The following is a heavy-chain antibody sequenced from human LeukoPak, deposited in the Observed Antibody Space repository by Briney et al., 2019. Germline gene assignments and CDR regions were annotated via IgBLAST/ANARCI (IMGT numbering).Heavy chain of an antibody. CDR1: GYTFTSYD. Sequence: ASVKVSCKASGYTFTSYDINWVRQATGQGLERMGWMNPNSGNTGYAQKFQGRVTMTRNTSISTAYMELSSLRSEDTAVYYCARWGWSERGYYYGMDVWGQGTTVTVS. V-gene: IGHV1-8*01. CDR2: MNPNSGNT. CDR3: ARWGWSERGYYYGMDV. J-gene: IGHJ6*02. D-gene: IGHD6-19*01.